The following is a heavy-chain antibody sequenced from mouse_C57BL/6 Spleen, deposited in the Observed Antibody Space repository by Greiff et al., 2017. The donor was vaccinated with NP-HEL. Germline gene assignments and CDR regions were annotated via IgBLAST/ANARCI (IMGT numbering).Heavy chain of an antibody. CDR3: ARYYYDYPFAY. J-gene: IGHJ3*01. D-gene: IGHD2-4*01. CDR2: INPNNGGT. CDR1: GYTFTDYY. Sequence: EVQLQQSGPELVKPGASVKISCKASGYTFTDYYMNWVKQSHGKSLEWIGDINPNNGGTSYNQKFKGKATLTVDKSSRTAYMELRSLTSEDSAVYYCARYYYDYPFAYWGQGTLVTVSA. V-gene: IGHV1-26*01.